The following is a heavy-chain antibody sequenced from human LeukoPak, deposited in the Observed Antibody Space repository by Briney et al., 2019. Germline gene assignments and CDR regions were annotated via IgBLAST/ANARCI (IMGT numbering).Heavy chain of an antibody. CDR1: GFTLISCA. D-gene: IGHD1-14*01. V-gene: IGHV3-48*02. CDR2: MSSSSKL. Sequence: PGVSLRLSCAXSGFTLISCAMAWARRSTGEGLEGLSYMSSSSKLNYADSVQGRFTISRDNDQNSLYMQMNSLRDEDTAVYYCARWANQGVHDFDPWGQGTLVTVSS. J-gene: IGHJ5*02. CDR3: ARWANQGVHDFDP.